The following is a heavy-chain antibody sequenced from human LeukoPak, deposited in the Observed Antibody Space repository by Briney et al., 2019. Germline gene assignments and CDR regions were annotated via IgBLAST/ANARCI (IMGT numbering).Heavy chain of an antibody. Sequence: PGESLRISCKGSGYRFSTYWINWVRQMPGKGLEWMGRIDPSDSYTNHSPSFQGHVTISTDKSISTAYLQWSSLKASDTAMYYCARHRRDYDSSGSFFDYWGQGTLVTVSS. CDR1: GYRFSTYW. D-gene: IGHD3-22*01. CDR3: ARHRRDYDSSGSFFDY. CDR2: IDPSDSYT. J-gene: IGHJ4*02. V-gene: IGHV5-10-1*01.